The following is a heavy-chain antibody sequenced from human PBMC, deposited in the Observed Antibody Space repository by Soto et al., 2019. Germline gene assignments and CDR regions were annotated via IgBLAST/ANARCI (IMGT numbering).Heavy chain of an antibody. CDR2: ISTYSVDT. CDR1: GYTFFTYD. CDR3: ARHHGPTTSENWFDP. V-gene: IGHV1-18*01. Sequence: QVHLVQSGVEVKTPGASVKVSCQASGYTFFTYDISWVRQAPGQGLEWMGWISTYSVDTNYAQKFQGRVTMTTDTTTTTAYLDLRSLISDDTAVYYCARHHGPTTSENWFDPWGQGTLVTVSS. D-gene: IGHD5-12*01. J-gene: IGHJ5*02.